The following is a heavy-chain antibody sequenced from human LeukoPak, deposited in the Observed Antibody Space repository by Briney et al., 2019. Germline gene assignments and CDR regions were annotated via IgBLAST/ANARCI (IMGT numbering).Heavy chain of an antibody. J-gene: IGHJ4*02. D-gene: IGHD6-19*01. CDR3: ARDLAV. CDR1: GFTVSSNY. CDR2: IYSANST. V-gene: IGHV3-53*01. Sequence: GGSLRLSCAASGFTVSSNYMSWVRQAPGKGLEWVSVIYSANSTHYADSVKGRFTISRDNSKNTLYLQMNSLRAEDTAVYYCARDLAVWGQGTLVTVSS.